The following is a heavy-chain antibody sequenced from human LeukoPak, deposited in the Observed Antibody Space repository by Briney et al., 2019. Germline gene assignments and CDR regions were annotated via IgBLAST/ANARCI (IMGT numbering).Heavy chain of an antibody. Sequence: PSETLSLTCTVSGGSIRSSTHYWGWIRQPPAKGLEWIGSIYYGGTTYYNPSLKSRVTISVDTSKNQFSLKLNSVTAADTAVYYCARRYYYGSGSYYDYWGQGTLVTVSS. CDR2: IYYGGTT. D-gene: IGHD3-10*01. CDR1: GGSIRSSTHY. J-gene: IGHJ4*02. V-gene: IGHV4-39*01. CDR3: ARRYYYGSGSYYDY.